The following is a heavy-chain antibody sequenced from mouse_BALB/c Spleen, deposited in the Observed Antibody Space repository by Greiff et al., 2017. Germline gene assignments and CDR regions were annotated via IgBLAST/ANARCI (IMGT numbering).Heavy chain of an antibody. CDR1: GFTFSNYW. CDR2: IRLKSNNYAT. CDR3: TRGGYYDYDKFAY. V-gene: IGHV6-6*02. J-gene: IGHJ3*01. Sequence: EVMLVESGGGLVQPGGSMKLSCVASGFTFSNYWMNWVRQSPEKGLEWVAEIRLKSNNYATHYAESVKGRFTISRDDSKSSVYLQMNNLRAEDTGIYYCTRGGYYDYDKFAYWGQGTLVTVSA. D-gene: IGHD2-4*01.